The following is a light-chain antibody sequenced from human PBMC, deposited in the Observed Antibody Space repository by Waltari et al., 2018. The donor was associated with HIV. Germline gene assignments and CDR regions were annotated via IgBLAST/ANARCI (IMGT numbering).Light chain of an antibody. CDR1: STDVAGYNY. J-gene: IGLJ1*01. V-gene: IGLV2-11*01. CDR3: CSYAGSYTYV. CDR2: DVS. Sequence: QSPLTQPRSVSGSPGQSVTLSCTVTSTDVAGYNYVSCYQQHPGRAPKVRIYDVSKRPSGVPDRFSGSKSGNTASLTISGLQAEDEADYYCCSYAGSYTYVFGTGTKVTVL.